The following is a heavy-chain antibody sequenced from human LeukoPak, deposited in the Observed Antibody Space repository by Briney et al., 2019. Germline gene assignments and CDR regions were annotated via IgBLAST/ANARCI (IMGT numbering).Heavy chain of an antibody. Sequence: GGSLRLSCAASGFTFSSYAMICAPQAPGKGLEWVSAISGSGGTTYYAASVKGRFTTTSNNTKNTLYLQMNSLRAGDTAVYYCAKRSGRDGYNWDYWGQGTLVTVSS. CDR3: AKRSGRDGYNWDY. V-gene: IGHV3-23*01. J-gene: IGHJ4*02. CDR2: ISGSGGTT. CDR1: GFTFSSYA. D-gene: IGHD5-24*01.